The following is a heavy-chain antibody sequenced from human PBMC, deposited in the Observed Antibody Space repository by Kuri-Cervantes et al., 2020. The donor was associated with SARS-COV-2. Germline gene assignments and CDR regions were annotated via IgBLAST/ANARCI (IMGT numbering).Heavy chain of an antibody. D-gene: IGHD6-19*01. Sequence: GGSLRLSCAASGFTVSSNYMSWVRQAPGKGLEWVSVIYSGGSKYYAASVKGRFTISRDNSKNTLYLQMNSLRAEDTAVYYCARSIIAVAGFGGRDYWGQGTLVTVSS. CDR3: ARSIIAVAGFGGRDY. V-gene: IGHV3-53*01. J-gene: IGHJ4*02. CDR2: IYSGGSK. CDR1: GFTVSSNY.